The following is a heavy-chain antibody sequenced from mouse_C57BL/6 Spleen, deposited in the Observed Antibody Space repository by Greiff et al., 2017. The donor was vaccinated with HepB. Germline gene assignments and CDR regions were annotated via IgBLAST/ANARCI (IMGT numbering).Heavy chain of an antibody. Sequence: VQLKQSVAELVRPGASVKLSCTASGFNIKNTYMHWVKQRPEQGLEWIGRIDPANGNTKYAPKFQGKATITADTSSNTAYLQLSSLTSEDTAIYYCATRDYYGSSYPYYAMDYWGQGTSVTVSS. J-gene: IGHJ4*01. CDR2: IDPANGNT. CDR1: GFNIKNTY. V-gene: IGHV14-3*01. D-gene: IGHD1-1*01. CDR3: ATRDYYGSSYPYYAMDY.